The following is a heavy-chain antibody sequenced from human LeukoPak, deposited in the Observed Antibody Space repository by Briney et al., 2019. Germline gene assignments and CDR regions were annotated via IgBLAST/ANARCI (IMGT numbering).Heavy chain of an antibody. CDR3: ARGLGYSSSWYDY. J-gene: IGHJ4*02. CDR1: GGSFSGYY. CDR2: INHSGST. V-gene: IGHV4-34*01. Sequence: SETLSLTCAVYGGSFSGYYWSWIRQPPGKGLEWIGEINHSGSTNYNPSLKGRVTISVDTSKNQFSLKLSSVTAADTAVYYCARGLGYSSSWYDYWGQGTLVTVSS. D-gene: IGHD6-13*01.